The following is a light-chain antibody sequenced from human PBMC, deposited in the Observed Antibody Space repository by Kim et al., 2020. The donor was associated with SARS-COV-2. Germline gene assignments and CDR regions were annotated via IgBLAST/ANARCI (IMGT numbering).Light chain of an antibody. CDR3: QQYGRSPST. J-gene: IGKJ2*01. CDR2: GAS. Sequence: EIVLTQSPGTLSLSPGERATLSCRASQSLNNNYLAWYQQNPGQVPRLLIYGASTRSTGIPDRFSGSGSGADFTLTISRLEPEDFALYYCQQYGRSPSTFGQGTKLEI. V-gene: IGKV3-20*01. CDR1: QSLNNNY.